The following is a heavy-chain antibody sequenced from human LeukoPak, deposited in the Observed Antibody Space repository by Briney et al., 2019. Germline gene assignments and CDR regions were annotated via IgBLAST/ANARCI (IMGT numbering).Heavy chain of an antibody. CDR3: AKSGGYGLIDY. D-gene: IGHD1-26*01. V-gene: IGHV4-39*01. Sequence: SETLSLTCTVSGGSISSSSYYWGWIRQPPGKGLEWIGSIYYTGSTYYNPSLKSRVTISVDTSKNQFSLRLNSVTAADTAMYYCAKSGGYGLIDYWGQGTRVTVSS. CDR1: GGSISSSSYY. J-gene: IGHJ4*02. CDR2: IYYTGST.